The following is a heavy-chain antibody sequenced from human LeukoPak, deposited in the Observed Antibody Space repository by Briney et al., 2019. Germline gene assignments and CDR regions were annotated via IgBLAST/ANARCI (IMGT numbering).Heavy chain of an antibody. V-gene: IGHV4-59*01. CDR2: IYYSGST. CDR1: GGSISSYY. J-gene: IGHJ6*02. D-gene: IGHD6-19*01. Sequence: SETLSLTCTVSGGSISSYYWSWIRQPPGKGLEWIGYIYYSGSTNYNPSLKSRVTISVDTSKNQFSLKLSSVTAADTAVYYCARGLTGYSSGWFGYGMDVWGQGTTVTVSS. CDR3: ARGLTGYSSGWFGYGMDV.